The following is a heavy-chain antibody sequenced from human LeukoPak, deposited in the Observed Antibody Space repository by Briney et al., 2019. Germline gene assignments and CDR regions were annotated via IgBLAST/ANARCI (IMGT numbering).Heavy chain of an antibody. Sequence: GGSLRLSCAASGFTVSSNYVSWVRQAPGKGLEWVSVIYSGGSTYYADSVKGRFTISRDNSKNTLYLQMNSLRAEDTAVYYCARDPSYGSGSPYYFDYWGQGTLVTVSS. D-gene: IGHD3-10*01. J-gene: IGHJ4*02. CDR2: IYSGGST. V-gene: IGHV3-66*01. CDR3: ARDPSYGSGSPYYFDY. CDR1: GFTVSSNY.